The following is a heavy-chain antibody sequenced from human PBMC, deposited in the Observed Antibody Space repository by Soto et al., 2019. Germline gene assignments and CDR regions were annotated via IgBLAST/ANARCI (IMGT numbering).Heavy chain of an antibody. Sequence: GGSLRLSCAASGFTFDDYAMHWVRQAPGKGLEWVSGISWNSGSIGYADSVKGRFTISRDNAKNSLYLQMNSLRAEDTALYYCAKGVLWFGELIDAFDIWGQGTMVTVS. V-gene: IGHV3-9*01. CDR2: ISWNSGSI. D-gene: IGHD3-10*01. J-gene: IGHJ3*02. CDR3: AKGVLWFGELIDAFDI. CDR1: GFTFDDYA.